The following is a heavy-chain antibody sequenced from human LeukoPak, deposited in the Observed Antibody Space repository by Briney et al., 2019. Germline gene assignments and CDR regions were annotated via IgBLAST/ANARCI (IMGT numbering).Heavy chain of an antibody. CDR1: GFTFSSYG. J-gene: IGHJ4*01. D-gene: IGHD3-3*01. Sequence: GGSLRLSCAASGFTFSSYGMSWVRQAPGKGLEWVSSISGSGGSTYYADSVKGRFTTSRDNSKNSLYLQMNSLRAEDPAIYSCAKDHDFWSDYWIYFDFWGQGTLGTVSP. CDR3: AKDHDFWSDYWIYFDF. CDR2: ISGSGGST. V-gene: IGHV3-23*01.